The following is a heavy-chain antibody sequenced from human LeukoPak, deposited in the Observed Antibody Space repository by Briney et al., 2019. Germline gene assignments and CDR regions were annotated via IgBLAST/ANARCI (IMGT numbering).Heavy chain of an antibody. Sequence: PGGSLRLSCAASAFSFSTYAMSWFRQAPGKGLEWVSVISGDGITTYYADSVKDRFTISRDNSKNTLYLQMTSLRAEDTAVYYCARESHIGLDYWGQGTLVTVPS. D-gene: IGHD2-21*01. CDR3: ARESHIGLDY. J-gene: IGHJ4*02. V-gene: IGHV3-23*01. CDR1: AFSFSTYA. CDR2: ISGDGITT.